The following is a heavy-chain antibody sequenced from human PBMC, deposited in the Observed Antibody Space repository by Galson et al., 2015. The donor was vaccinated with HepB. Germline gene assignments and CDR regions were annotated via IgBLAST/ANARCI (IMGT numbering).Heavy chain of an antibody. CDR1: GGSISTYY. V-gene: IGHV4-59*01. J-gene: IGHJ3*01. D-gene: IGHD3-3*01. Sequence: ETLSLTCSVSGGSISTYYWTWLRQSPGKGLEWIGHVYSNGDTSYNPSLKNRVAISVDTPKNEFSLRVTSVTTADTAVYYCARVFFEYDFWSGDSGSDAFDVWGQGALVVVSS. CDR3: ARVFFEYDFWSGDSGSDAFDV. CDR2: VYSNGDT.